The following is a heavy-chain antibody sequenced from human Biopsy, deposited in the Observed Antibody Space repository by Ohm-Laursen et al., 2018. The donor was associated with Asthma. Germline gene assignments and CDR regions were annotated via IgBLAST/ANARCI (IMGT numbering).Heavy chain of an antibody. J-gene: IGHJ4*02. V-gene: IGHV1-69*01. Sequence: SSVKVSCKSLGGTFNTYVIGWMRQAPGQGLEWMGGINSVFGTTTYPQKFQDRVTITADDSTSTVYMELSNLRSEDTAVYYCARKAGSCISRTCYSLDFWGQGTLVTVSS. D-gene: IGHD2-2*01. CDR3: ARKAGSCISRTCYSLDF. CDR1: GGTFNTYV. CDR2: INSVFGTT.